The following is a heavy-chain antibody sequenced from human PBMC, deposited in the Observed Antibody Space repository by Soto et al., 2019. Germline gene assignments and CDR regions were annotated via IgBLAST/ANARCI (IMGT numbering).Heavy chain of an antibody. CDR1: GGTFNTYT. CDR3: AITYCRDNSCPRDFDF. Sequence: QVQVVQSGAEVKKPESSVKVSCKPSGGTFNTYTVNWVRLAPGHGLEWMGRFIPILDMANYAQKFQDRVTITADRSTFTAYMALNSLKSDDTAVYYCAITYCRDNSCPRDFDFWGPGTRVTVSS. CDR2: FIPILDMA. J-gene: IGHJ4*02. D-gene: IGHD2-21*01. V-gene: IGHV1-69*02.